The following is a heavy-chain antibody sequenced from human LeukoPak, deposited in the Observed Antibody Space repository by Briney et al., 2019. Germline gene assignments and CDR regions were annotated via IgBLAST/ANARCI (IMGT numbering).Heavy chain of an antibody. Sequence: GGSLRLSCAASGFAFNTYLMSWVRQAPGQGLEWVSSISRSGGTTYYASSVRGRFTISRDNSKSTLYPQMTDLRPEDTAIYYCANFFGYWGQGTLVAVSS. CDR2: ISRSGGTT. CDR3: ANFFGY. CDR1: GFAFNTYL. V-gene: IGHV3-23*01. J-gene: IGHJ4*02. D-gene: IGHD3-10*01.